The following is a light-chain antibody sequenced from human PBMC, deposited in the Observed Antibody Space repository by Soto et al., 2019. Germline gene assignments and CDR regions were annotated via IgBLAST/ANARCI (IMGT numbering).Light chain of an antibody. V-gene: IGKV3-15*01. J-gene: IGKJ2*01. CDR2: GAS. CDR1: QSINSD. CDR3: QQGHNWPLT. Sequence: EIVMTQSPATLSLSPGERAALSCRASQSINSDLAWYQQKPGQPPRLLIYGASTRATGVPARFTGRESGSEFTLTISGLQSEDFAVYYCQQGHNWPLTFGQGTRLEI.